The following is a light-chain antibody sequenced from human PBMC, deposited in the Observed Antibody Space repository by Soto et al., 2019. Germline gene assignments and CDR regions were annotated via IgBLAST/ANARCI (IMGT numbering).Light chain of an antibody. Sequence: QSALTQPASVSGSPGLSITISCTGTNSDVGGYNYVSWYQQHPGKAPKLMIYEVSNRPSGVSNRFSGSKSGNTASLTISGLQAEDEADYYCSSYGGGDNYVLFGGGTKLTVL. V-gene: IGLV2-14*01. CDR3: SSYGGGDNYVL. CDR1: NSDVGGYNY. CDR2: EVS. J-gene: IGLJ2*01.